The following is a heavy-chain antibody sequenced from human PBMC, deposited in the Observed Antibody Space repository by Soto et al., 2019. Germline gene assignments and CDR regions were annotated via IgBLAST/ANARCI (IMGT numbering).Heavy chain of an antibody. Sequence: QVQLVQSGAEVKKPGSSVKVSCKASGDTFSSHSSQVISWVRQAPGQGLEWVGGIRTMSGTAKYAQKFQGRVTITADESTKTAYMELIRLRSEDTAVYYCARVSGSSGYMNLDEWGQGTLGTVSS. CDR2: IRTMSGTA. V-gene: IGHV1-69*01. D-gene: IGHD3-22*01. CDR1: GDTFSSHSSQV. J-gene: IGHJ4*02. CDR3: ARVSGSSGYMNLDE.